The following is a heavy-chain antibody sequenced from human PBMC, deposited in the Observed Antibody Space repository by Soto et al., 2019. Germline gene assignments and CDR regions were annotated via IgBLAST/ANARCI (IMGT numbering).Heavy chain of an antibody. J-gene: IGHJ5*02. V-gene: IGHV3-30*18. CDR3: ANQGLGTYFGP. CDR2: ISNDGSAK. CDR1: GFTFSNYG. Sequence: QVQLVESGGGVVQPGRSLRLSCAASGFTFSNYGMHWVRQAPGKGLEWVAGISNDGSAKYYADSVKGRFTISRDNPKNTLNLQRNSPKPEDTAVYSCANQGLGTYFGPWGLGPLVTAPS. D-gene: IGHD1-26*01.